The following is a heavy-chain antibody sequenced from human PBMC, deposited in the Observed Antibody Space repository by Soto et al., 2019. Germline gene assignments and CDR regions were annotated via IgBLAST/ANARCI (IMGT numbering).Heavy chain of an antibody. Sequence: GGSLRLSCAAPGFTFDDYAMHWVRQAPGKGLEWVSGISWNSGNIGYADCVKGRFTISRDNAENSLYLQMNSLRAEDTALYYCAKDEGYSSSHFDYWGQGTLVTVSS. D-gene: IGHD6-6*01. CDR3: AKDEGYSSSHFDY. CDR2: ISWNSGNI. CDR1: GFTFDDYA. V-gene: IGHV3-9*01. J-gene: IGHJ4*02.